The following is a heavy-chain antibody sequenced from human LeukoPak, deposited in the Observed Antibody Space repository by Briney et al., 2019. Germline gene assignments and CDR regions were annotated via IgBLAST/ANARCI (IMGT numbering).Heavy chain of an antibody. J-gene: IGHJ6*03. V-gene: IGHV4-59*01. CDR2: IYYSGST. CDR3: ARAGYDFWSGYYSQYYYYMDV. D-gene: IGHD3-3*01. Sequence: SETLSLTCTVSGGSISSYYWSWIRQPPGKGLEWIGYIYYSGSTNYNPSLKSRVTISVDTSKNQFSLKLSSVTAADTAVYYCARAGYDFWSGYYSQYYYYMDVWGKGTTVTVSS. CDR1: GGSISSYY.